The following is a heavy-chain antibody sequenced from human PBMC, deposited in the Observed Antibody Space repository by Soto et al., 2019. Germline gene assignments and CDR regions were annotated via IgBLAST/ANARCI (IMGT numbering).Heavy chain of an antibody. Sequence: QVQLVESGGGVVQPGRSLRLSCAASGFTFSSYGMHWVRQAPGKGLEWVAVISYDGSNKYYADSVKGRFTISRDNSKNTLYVQMNSLRAEDTAVYYCAEDLFNVFGVVTRRSFYYYGMGVWGQGTTVTVSS. CDR2: ISYDGSNK. D-gene: IGHD3-3*01. V-gene: IGHV3-30*18. CDR1: GFTFSSYG. J-gene: IGHJ6*02. CDR3: AEDLFNVFGVVTRRSFYYYGMGV.